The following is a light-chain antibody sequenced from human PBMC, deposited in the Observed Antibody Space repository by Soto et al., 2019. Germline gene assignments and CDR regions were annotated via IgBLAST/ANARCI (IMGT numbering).Light chain of an antibody. Sequence: QSALTQPASVSGSPGQSITISCTGTSSDVGGYNYVSWYQQHPGKAPKLMIYDVSNRPSRVSNRFSGSKSGNTASLTISGLQAEDEADYYCSSYTSSSTLGYVFGTGTKVTVL. CDR3: SSYTSSSTLGYV. CDR1: SSDVGGYNY. CDR2: DVS. J-gene: IGLJ1*01. V-gene: IGLV2-14*01.